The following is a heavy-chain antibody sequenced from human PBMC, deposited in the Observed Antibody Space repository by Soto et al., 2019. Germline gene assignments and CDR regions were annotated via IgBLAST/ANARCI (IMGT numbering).Heavy chain of an antibody. D-gene: IGHD6-19*01. J-gene: IGHJ6*02. CDR3: ASSIAVAGIYYYYYYGMDV. CDR1: GFTFSSYA. CDR2: ISGSGGST. V-gene: IGHV3-23*01. Sequence: EVQLLESGGGLVQPGGSLRLSCAASGFTFSSYAMSWVRQAPGKGLEWVSAISGSGGSTYYADSVKGRFTISRDNSKNTLYLQMNSLRAEDTAVYYCASSIAVAGIYYYYYYGMDVWGQGTTVTVSS.